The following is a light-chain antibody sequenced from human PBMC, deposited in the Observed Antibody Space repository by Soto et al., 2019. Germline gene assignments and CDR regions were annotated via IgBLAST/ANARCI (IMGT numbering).Light chain of an antibody. CDR2: DAS. J-gene: IGKJ1*01. Sequence: DIQMTQSPSTLSASVGDRVTITCRASQSISSWLAWYQQKPGKAPKLLIYDASSLESGVPSRFSGSGSGTEFTLTISSLQPDDFATYYYGFPRTFGQGTKVEIK. CDR3: GFPRT. CDR1: QSISSW. V-gene: IGKV1-5*01.